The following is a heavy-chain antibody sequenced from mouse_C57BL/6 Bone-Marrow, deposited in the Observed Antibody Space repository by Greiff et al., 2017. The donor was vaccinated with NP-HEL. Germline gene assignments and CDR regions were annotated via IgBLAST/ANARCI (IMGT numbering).Heavy chain of an antibody. D-gene: IGHD1-1*01. Sequence: QVQLQQPGAELVMPGASVKLSCKASGYTFTSYWMHWVKQRPGQGLEWIGEIDPSDSYTNYHQKFKGKSTLTVDKSSSTAYMQLSSLTSEDSAVYYCARGGYYYGSSYWYFDVWGTGTTVTVSS. V-gene: IGHV1-69*01. CDR1: GYTFTSYW. J-gene: IGHJ1*03. CDR2: IDPSDSYT. CDR3: ARGGYYYGSSYWYFDV.